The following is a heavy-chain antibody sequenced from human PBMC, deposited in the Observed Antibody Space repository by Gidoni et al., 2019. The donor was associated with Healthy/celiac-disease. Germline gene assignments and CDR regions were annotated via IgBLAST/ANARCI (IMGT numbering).Heavy chain of an antibody. CDR2: INHSGST. CDR1: GRSFSGYY. Sequence: QVQLQQWGAGLLTPSETLSLPCAVYGRSFSGYYWSWIRQPPGKGLEWIGEINHSGSTNYNPSLKSRVTISVDTSKNQFSLKLSSVTAADTAVYYCAIRRHPRRYYFDYWGQGTLVTVSS. V-gene: IGHV4-34*01. J-gene: IGHJ4*02. CDR3: AIRRHPRRYYFDY. D-gene: IGHD4-17*01.